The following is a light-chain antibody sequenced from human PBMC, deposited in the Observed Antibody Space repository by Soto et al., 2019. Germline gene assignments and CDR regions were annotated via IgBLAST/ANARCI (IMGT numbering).Light chain of an antibody. J-gene: IGKJ2*01. Sequence: DIQMTQSPSVLSASVGDRVTITCRASQGINKDLVWFQKKPGKVPKRLIYCASSLQIGVPSRISCSGSGTEFTLTLNSRQPEDFATYYCLQQTSYPRTLAQGTRL. CDR3: LQQTSYPRT. CDR2: CAS. V-gene: IGKV1-17*03. CDR1: QGINKD.